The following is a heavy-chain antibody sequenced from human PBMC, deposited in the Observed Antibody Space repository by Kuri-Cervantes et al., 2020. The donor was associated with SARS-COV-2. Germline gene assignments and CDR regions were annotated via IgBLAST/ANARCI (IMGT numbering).Heavy chain of an antibody. D-gene: IGHD3-3*01. CDR3: ARWAITSPGVPAGFDY. V-gene: IGHV4-34*01. J-gene: IGHJ4*02. CDR1: GGSFSGYY. Sequence: SQTLSLTCAVYGGSFSGYYWSWIRQPPGKGLEWIGEINHSGSTNYNPSPKSRVTISVDTSKNQFSLKLSSVTAADTAVYYCARWAITSPGVPAGFDYWGQGALVTVSS. CDR2: INHSGST.